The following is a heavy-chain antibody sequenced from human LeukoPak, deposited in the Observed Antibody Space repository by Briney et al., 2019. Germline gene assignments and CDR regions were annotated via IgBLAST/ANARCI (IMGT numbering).Heavy chain of an antibody. D-gene: IGHD3-16*02. CDR1: GFTFSSYS. CDR3: AKDQFDYVWGSYRYTLFDY. V-gene: IGHV3-23*01. Sequence: PGGSLRLSCAASGFTFSSYSMSWVRQAPGKGLEWVSAISGGGGSTYYADSVKGRFTISRDNSKNTLYLQMNSLRAEDTAVYYCAKDQFDYVWGSYRYTLFDYWGQGTLVTVSS. J-gene: IGHJ4*02. CDR2: ISGGGGST.